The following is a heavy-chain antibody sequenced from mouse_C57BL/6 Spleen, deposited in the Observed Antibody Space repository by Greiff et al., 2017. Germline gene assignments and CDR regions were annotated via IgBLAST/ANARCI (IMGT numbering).Heavy chain of an antibody. V-gene: IGHV1-80*01. J-gene: IGHJ2*01. D-gene: IGHD1-1*01. CDR3: ARYYYGSSYDFDY. CDR1: GYAFSSYW. Sequence: VQLQQSGAELVKPGASVKISCKASGYAFSSYWMNWVKQRPGKGLEWIGQIYPGDGDTNYNGKFKGKATLTADKSSSTAYMQLSSLTSEDSAVYFCARYYYGSSYDFDYWGQGTTLTVSS. CDR2: IYPGDGDT.